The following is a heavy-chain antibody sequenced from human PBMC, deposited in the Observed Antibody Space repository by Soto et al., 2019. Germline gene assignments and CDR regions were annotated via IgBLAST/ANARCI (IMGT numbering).Heavy chain of an antibody. D-gene: IGHD6-19*01. Sequence: QVPLVQSGAEVKKPGASVKVSCKASGYTFTSYGISWVRQAPGQGLEWMGWISAYNGNTNYAQKLQGRVTMTTDTATSTAYMELRSRRSDDTAVYYCARGGGLGGSSGWYLFGAFDIWGQGTMVTVSS. V-gene: IGHV1-18*01. CDR3: ARGGGLGGSSGWYLFGAFDI. J-gene: IGHJ3*02. CDR2: ISAYNGNT. CDR1: GYTFTSYG.